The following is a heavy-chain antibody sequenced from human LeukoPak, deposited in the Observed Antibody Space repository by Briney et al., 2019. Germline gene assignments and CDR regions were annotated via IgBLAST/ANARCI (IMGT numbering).Heavy chain of an antibody. Sequence: GGSLRLSCAASGFTFSSYEFNWVRQAPGKGLGWVSYISSSGRTIFYADSLKGRFTVSRDNAKNSLFLQMDSLRAEDTAVYYCARSFCTSVSCPKGHYYYVMDVWGQGTTVTVSS. CDR3: ARSFCTSVSCPKGHYYYVMDV. J-gene: IGHJ6*02. D-gene: IGHD2-8*02. V-gene: IGHV3-48*03. CDR2: ISSSGRTI. CDR1: GFTFSSYE.